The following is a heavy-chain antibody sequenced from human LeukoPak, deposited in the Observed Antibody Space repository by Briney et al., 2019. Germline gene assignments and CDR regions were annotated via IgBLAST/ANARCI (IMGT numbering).Heavy chain of an antibody. V-gene: IGHV1-18*01. CDR3: ARSRVKWLVSFHPYHDAFDI. D-gene: IGHD6-19*01. J-gene: IGHJ3*02. Sequence: GASVKVSCKASGYTFTSYGISGVRQAPGQGLEWMGWISAYNGNTNYAQKLQGRVTMTTDTSTSTAYMELRSLRSDDTAVYYCARSRVKWLVSFHPYHDAFDIWGQGTMVTVSS. CDR1: GYTFTSYG. CDR2: ISAYNGNT.